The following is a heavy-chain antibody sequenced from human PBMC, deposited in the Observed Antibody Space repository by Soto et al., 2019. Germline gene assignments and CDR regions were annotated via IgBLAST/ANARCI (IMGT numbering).Heavy chain of an antibody. CDR3: ARRITGTPPAGGGS. D-gene: IGHD1-7*01. Sequence: EVQLVESGGDLVQPGGSLRLSCAVSGFTFSDHYMDWVRQAPGKGLEWVGRIRNIANSYTTDYAASVKGRFTISRDDSKNSLYLQMNSLKTADTAMYYCARRITGTPPAGGGSWGQGTLVTVSS. J-gene: IGHJ5*02. V-gene: IGHV3-72*01. CDR2: IRNIANSYTT. CDR1: GFTFSDHY.